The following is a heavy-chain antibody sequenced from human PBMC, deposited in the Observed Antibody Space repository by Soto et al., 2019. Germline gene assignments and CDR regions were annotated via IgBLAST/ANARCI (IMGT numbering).Heavy chain of an antibody. CDR2: IYHSGST. V-gene: IGHV4-30-2*01. CDR1: CASISSGCYS. J-gene: IGHJ6*02. CDR3: ARAGPLEGLMGYYCYGMDV. D-gene: IGHD2-8*01. Sequence: TQSLTCALACASISSGCYSWICISQTPGKVLEWIGYIYHSGSTSYNPSPKSRVTISVDRSKNQFSLKLSSVTAADTAVYYCARAGPLEGLMGYYCYGMDVWGQGTTVTVS.